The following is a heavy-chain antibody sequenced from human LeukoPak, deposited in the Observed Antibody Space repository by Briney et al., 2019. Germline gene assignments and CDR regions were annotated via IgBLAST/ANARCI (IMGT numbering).Heavy chain of an antibody. CDR1: GYTFTGHY. Sequence: ASVKVSCKASGYTFTGHYMHWVRQPPGQGLEWMGWINPNSGGTNYAQKFQGRLTMTRDTSISTAYMELSRLRSDDTAVYYCARVCRSLHAFDIWGQGTMVTVSS. V-gene: IGHV1-2*02. CDR2: INPNSGGT. J-gene: IGHJ3*02. CDR3: ARVCRSLHAFDI. D-gene: IGHD2-2*01.